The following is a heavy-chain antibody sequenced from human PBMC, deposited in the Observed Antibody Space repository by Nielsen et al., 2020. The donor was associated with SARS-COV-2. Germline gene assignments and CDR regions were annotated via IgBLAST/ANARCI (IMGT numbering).Heavy chain of an antibody. CDR3: ARAPDVDVLTGDYPDGFDV. D-gene: IGHD3-9*01. CDR1: GGSFSGSC. V-gene: IGHV4-34*01. J-gene: IGHJ3*01. Sequence: GSLRLSCAAYGGSFSGSCWGWTRQLPGKGLEWIGEIDHRGTATLNPSLKGRVTVSVNPSKNQFSLKMTSMTAADTAVYFCARAPDVDVLTGDYPDGFDVWGQGTGVTVSS. CDR2: IDHRGTA.